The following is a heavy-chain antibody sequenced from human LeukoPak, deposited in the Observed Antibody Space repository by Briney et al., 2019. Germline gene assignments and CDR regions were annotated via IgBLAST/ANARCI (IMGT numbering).Heavy chain of an antibody. CDR2: INSDGSST. V-gene: IGHV3-74*01. J-gene: IGHJ4*02. D-gene: IGHD5-18*01. Sequence: GGSLRLSCAASGFTFSTYGMHWVRQAPGKALVWVSRINSDGSSTNYADSVKGRFTISRANAKNTLYLQMNSLRAEDTAVYYCTTGDAAMGDYWGQRTLVTVSS. CDR1: GFTFSTYG. CDR3: TTGDAAMGDY.